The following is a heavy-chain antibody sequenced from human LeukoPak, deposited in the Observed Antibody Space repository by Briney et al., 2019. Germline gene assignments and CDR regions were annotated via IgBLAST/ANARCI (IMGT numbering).Heavy chain of an antibody. D-gene: IGHD1-26*01. V-gene: IGHV4-34*01. J-gene: IGHJ4*02. CDR3: ARGRSRLGY. CDR1: GGSFSGYY. CDR2: INHSGST. Sequence: SETLSLTCAVYGGSFSGYYWSWIRQPPGKGLEWIGEINHSGSTNYNPSLKSRVTKSVDTSKNQFSLKLSSVTAADTAVYYCARGRSRLGYWGQGTLVTVSS.